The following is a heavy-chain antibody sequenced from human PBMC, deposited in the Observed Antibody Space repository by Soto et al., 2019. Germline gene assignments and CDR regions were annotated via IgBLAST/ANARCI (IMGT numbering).Heavy chain of an antibody. Sequence: QITLKESGPTLVKPTQTLTLTCTFSGFSLSTSGVGVGWIRQPPGKALEWLALIYWDDDKRYSPSLKSRLTSTKDTSKNQVVLTMTKIDPVDTATYYCAHGTGSYYCDYMDVWGKGTTVTVSS. V-gene: IGHV2-5*02. D-gene: IGHD3-10*01. CDR3: AHGTGSYYCDYMDV. J-gene: IGHJ6*03. CDR1: GFSLSTSGVG. CDR2: IYWDDDK.